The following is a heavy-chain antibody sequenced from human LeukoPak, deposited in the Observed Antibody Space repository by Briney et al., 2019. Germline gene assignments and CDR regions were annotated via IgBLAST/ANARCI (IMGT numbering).Heavy chain of an antibody. V-gene: IGHV3-48*03. Sequence: GESLKISCAASGFTFTSHAMSWVRQAPGKGLEWVSYISSSGSTIYYADSVKGRFTISRDNAKNSLYLQMNSLRAEDTAVYYCAELGITMIGGVWGKGTTVTISS. CDR2: ISSSGSTI. CDR3: AELGITMIGGV. CDR1: GFTFTSHA. J-gene: IGHJ6*04. D-gene: IGHD3-10*02.